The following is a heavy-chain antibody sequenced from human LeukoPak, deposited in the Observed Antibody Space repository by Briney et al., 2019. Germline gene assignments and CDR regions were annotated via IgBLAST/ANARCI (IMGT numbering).Heavy chain of an antibody. CDR3: ARRITVTTGHYWFDT. D-gene: IGHD4-17*01. CDR2: VYPGDSDT. Sequence: KRGESLKISCKGSGYSFTTYWIGWVRQMPGKGLEWMGIVYPGDSDTTYSPSFQGQVTISADKSINTAYVQWSSLEASDTAMYYCARRITVTTGHYWFDTWGQGTLVTVSS. CDR1: GYSFTTYW. V-gene: IGHV5-51*01. J-gene: IGHJ5*02.